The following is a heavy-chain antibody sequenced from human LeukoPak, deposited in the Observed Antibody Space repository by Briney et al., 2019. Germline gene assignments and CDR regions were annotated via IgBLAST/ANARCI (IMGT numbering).Heavy chain of an antibody. CDR2: IWYDGSNK. CDR3: ARDVLPGSSWYYFDY. D-gene: IGHD6-13*01. CDR1: GFTFSNSG. V-gene: IGHV3-33*01. J-gene: IGHJ4*02. Sequence: GRSLRLSCAASGFTFSNSGMSWVRQAPGKGLVWVAVIWYDGSNKYYADSVKGRFTISRDNSKNTLYLQMNSLRAEDTAVYYCARDVLPGSSWYYFDYWGQGTLVTVSS.